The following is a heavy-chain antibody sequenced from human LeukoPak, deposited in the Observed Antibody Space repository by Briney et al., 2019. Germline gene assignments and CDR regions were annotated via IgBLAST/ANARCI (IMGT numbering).Heavy chain of an antibody. J-gene: IGHJ4*02. Sequence: GGSLRLSCAASGFTFSSYGMHWVRQAPGKGLEWVSAINWHGGVTGYAASVKGRFTISRDNAARSLYLQMNSLRAEDTAVYYCARDYYSSGWTWGQGTLVTVSS. V-gene: IGHV3-20*04. CDR1: GFTFSSYG. CDR2: INWHGGVT. CDR3: ARDYYSSGWT. D-gene: IGHD6-19*01.